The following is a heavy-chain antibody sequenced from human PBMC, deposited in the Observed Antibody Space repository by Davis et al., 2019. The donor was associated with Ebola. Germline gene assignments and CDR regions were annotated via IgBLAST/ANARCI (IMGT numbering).Heavy chain of an antibody. J-gene: IGHJ5*02. D-gene: IGHD3-22*01. V-gene: IGHV1-69*13. CDR1: GGTFSSFA. CDR2: IIPMFRSP. Sequence: SVKVSCKSSGGTFSSFAIGWVRQAPGQGLEWMGGIIPMFRSPNYAQKFQGRITITADDSTRTAYMELSSLRSEDTAVYYCARVRTGYYYDSSDSPNWFDPWGQGTLVTVSS. CDR3: ARVRTGYYYDSSDSPNWFDP.